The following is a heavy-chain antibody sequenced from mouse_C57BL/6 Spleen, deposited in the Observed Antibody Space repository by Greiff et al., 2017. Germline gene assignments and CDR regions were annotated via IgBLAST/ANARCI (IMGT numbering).Heavy chain of an antibody. CDR3: VTRDYFDY. V-gene: IGHV14-4*01. Sequence: EVQLQQSGAELVRPGASVKLSCTASGFNIKDDYMHWVKQRPEQGLEWIGWIDPENGDTEYASKFQGKATITADTSSNTAYLQLSSLTSEDTAVYYCVTRDYFDYWGQGTTLTVSS. D-gene: IGHD2-1*01. CDR1: GFNIKDDY. CDR2: IDPENGDT. J-gene: IGHJ2*01.